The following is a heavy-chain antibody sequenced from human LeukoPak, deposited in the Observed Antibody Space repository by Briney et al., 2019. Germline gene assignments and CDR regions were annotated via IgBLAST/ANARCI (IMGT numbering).Heavy chain of an antibody. D-gene: IGHD6-13*01. CDR1: GFTFDDYA. J-gene: IGHJ4*02. CDR2: IKQDGSDK. Sequence: GRSLRLSCAASGFTFDDYAMHWVRQAPGKGLEWVANIKQDGSDKYYVDSVKGRFTISRDNAKNSLYLQMNSLRAEDTAVYYCAIIPRAAAGPSARSPFHYWGQGTLVTVSS. V-gene: IGHV3-7*01. CDR3: AIIPRAAAGPSARSPFHY.